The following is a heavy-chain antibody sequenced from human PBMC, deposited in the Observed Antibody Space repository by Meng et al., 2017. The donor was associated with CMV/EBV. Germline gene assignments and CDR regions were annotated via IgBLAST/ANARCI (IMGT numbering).Heavy chain of an antibody. V-gene: IGHV4-34*01. CDR3: ARGGNWFDP. CDR2: INHSGST. Sequence: QLQLQQWGAGLLKPSEPLSLTCAVYGGSFSGYDLSWIRQPPGKGLELIGEINHSGSTNYNPSLKSRVTISVDTSKNQFSLKLSSVTAADTAVYYCARGGNWFDPWGQGTLVTVSS. CDR1: GGSFSGYD. J-gene: IGHJ5*02.